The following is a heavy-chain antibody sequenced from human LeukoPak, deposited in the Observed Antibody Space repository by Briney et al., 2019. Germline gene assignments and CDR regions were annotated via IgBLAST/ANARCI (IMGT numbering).Heavy chain of an antibody. Sequence: PGGSLRLSCAASGFTVSSNYMSWVRPAPGKGLGWVSIIYSGGSTYYADSVKGRFTISRDNSKNTLYLQMNSLRAEDTAVYYCARGPSIAAAGTAFPFDYWGQGTLVTVSS. J-gene: IGHJ4*02. CDR3: ARGPSIAAAGTAFPFDY. V-gene: IGHV3-53*01. CDR2: IYSGGST. CDR1: GFTVSSNY. D-gene: IGHD6-13*01.